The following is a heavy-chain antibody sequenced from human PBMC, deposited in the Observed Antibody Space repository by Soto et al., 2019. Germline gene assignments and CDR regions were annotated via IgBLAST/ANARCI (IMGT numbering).Heavy chain of an antibody. CDR1: GFIVSDTY. CDR2: IYRGGDT. Sequence: GGSLRLSCAASGFIVSDTYMNWVRQAPGKGLEWVSVIYRGGDTYYADSVKGRFTISRDNSTVYLQMNNLRSEDTAMYYCAKEGSGGIFGAGGFDPWGQGTLGTVSS. V-gene: IGHV3-53*01. D-gene: IGHD3-3*01. CDR3: AKEGSGGIFGAGGFDP. J-gene: IGHJ5*02.